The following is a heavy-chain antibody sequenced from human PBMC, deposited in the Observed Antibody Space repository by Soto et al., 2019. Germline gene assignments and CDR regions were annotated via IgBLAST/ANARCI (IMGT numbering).Heavy chain of an antibody. V-gene: IGHV4-39*01. D-gene: IGHD6-6*01. CDR3: ARRRHGSIAAPPDFFDY. CDR1: GGSISSSSYY. CDR2: IYYSGST. J-gene: IGHJ4*02. Sequence: QLQLQESGPGLVKPSETLSLTCTVSGGSISSSSYYWGWIRQPPGKGLEWIGSIYYSGSTYYNPSLKSRVTISVDTSKNQFSLKLSSVTAADTAVYYCARRRHGSIAAPPDFFDYWGQGTLVTVSS.